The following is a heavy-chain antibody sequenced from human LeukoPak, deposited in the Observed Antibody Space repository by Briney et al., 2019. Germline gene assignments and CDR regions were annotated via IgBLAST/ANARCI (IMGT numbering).Heavy chain of an antibody. D-gene: IGHD3-10*01. CDR2: VSSSGGT. V-gene: IGHV4-39*07. CDR1: GDSIMSSGSY. CDR3: AKYIGGSMFEH. Sequence: RASETLSLTYSVSGDSIMSSGSYWGWIRQPPGKALEWIGSVSSSGGTHYSPSLKNRLSISMDTSQNQFSLRLSSVTVADTAVYYCAKYIGGSMFEHWGQGALVTVSS. J-gene: IGHJ4*02.